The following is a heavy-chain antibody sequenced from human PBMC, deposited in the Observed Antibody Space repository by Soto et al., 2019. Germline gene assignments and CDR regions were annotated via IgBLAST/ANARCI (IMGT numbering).Heavy chain of an antibody. Sequence: QVQLVQSGAEVKKPGSSVKVSCKASGGTFSSYTISWVRQAPGQGLEWMGRIIPILGIANYAQKFQGRVTLTADKSTSTAYMELSSLRSEDTAVYYCARVGVGVGAATDYWGQGTLVTVSS. CDR2: IIPILGIA. CDR1: GGTFSSYT. V-gene: IGHV1-69*02. CDR3: ARVGVGVGAATDY. D-gene: IGHD1-26*01. J-gene: IGHJ4*02.